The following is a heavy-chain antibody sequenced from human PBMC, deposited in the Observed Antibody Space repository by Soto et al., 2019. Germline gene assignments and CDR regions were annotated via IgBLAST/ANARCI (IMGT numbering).Heavy chain of an antibody. CDR2: LSGGGGDT. V-gene: IGHV3-23*01. Sequence: EVQLLEFGGGLVQPGGSLRLSCAASGFTFSTYGMSWVRQAPGKGLEWVSALSGGGGDTYYADSVTGRFTISRDNAKNTLSLQMNSLRAEDTAVYYCAKAITGSTGGSGMDVWGQGTTVTVSS. CDR3: AKAITGSTGGSGMDV. D-gene: IGHD1-7*01. CDR1: GFTFSTYG. J-gene: IGHJ6*02.